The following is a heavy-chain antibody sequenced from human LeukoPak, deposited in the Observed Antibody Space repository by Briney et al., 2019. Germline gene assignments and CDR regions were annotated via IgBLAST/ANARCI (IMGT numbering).Heavy chain of an antibody. CDR1: GGSISSYY. CDR2: IYYSGST. D-gene: IGHD3-9*01. Sequence: SETLSLTCTVSGGSISSYYWSWIRQPPGKGLEWIGYIYYSGSTNYNPSLKSRVTISVDTSKNQFSLKLSSVTAADTAVYYCARERPNDILTGYHDYWGQGTLVTVSS. J-gene: IGHJ4*02. V-gene: IGHV4-59*12. CDR3: ARERPNDILTGYHDY.